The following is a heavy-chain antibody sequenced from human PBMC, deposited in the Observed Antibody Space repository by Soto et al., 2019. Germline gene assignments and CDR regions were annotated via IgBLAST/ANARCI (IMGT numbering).Heavy chain of an antibody. V-gene: IGHV3-7*03. J-gene: IGHJ4*02. CDR2: INQDGSEK. CDR1: GFTFSSYW. CDR3: ARGTPTPGIDS. Sequence: GGSLRLSCAASGFTFSSYWMNWVRQAPGKGLEWVVNINQDGSEKHYVDSVKGRFTVSRDNAKSSLYLQMDSLRAEDTAVYYCARGTPTPGIDSWGQGTLVTVSS. D-gene: IGHD1-26*01.